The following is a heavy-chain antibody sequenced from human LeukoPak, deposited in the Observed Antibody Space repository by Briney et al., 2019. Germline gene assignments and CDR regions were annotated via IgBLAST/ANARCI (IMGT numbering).Heavy chain of an antibody. Sequence: ASVKVSCKASGYTFTSCGISWVRQAPGQGLEWMGWISAYNGNTNYAQKLQGRVTMTTDTSTSTAYMELRSLRSDDTAVYYCARDPGTDYDFWSGYRGYYGMDVWGQGTTVTVSS. D-gene: IGHD3-3*01. J-gene: IGHJ6*02. V-gene: IGHV1-18*01. CDR2: ISAYNGNT. CDR1: GYTFTSCG. CDR3: ARDPGTDYDFWSGYRGYYGMDV.